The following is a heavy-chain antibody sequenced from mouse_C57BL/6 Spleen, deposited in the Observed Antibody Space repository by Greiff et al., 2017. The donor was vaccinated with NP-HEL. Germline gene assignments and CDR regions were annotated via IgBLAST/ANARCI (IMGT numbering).Heavy chain of an antibody. D-gene: IGHD4-1*01. Sequence: EVQLQQSGPELVKPGASVKISCKASGYSFTGYYMNWVKQSPEKSLEWIGEINPSTGGTTYNQKFKAKATLTVDKSSSTAYMQLKSLTSEDSAVYYCARGGLGRLFAYWGQGTLVTVSA. CDR1: GYSFTGYY. CDR3: ARGGLGRLFAY. J-gene: IGHJ3*01. V-gene: IGHV1-42*01. CDR2: INPSTGGT.